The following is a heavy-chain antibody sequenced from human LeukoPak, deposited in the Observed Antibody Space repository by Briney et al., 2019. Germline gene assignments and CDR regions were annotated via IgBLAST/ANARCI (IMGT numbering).Heavy chain of an antibody. CDR3: AKDRPNYYGSNGHYYKLNGDC. V-gene: IGHV3-30*02. Sequence: GGSLRLSCAASGFTFSSYGMHWVRQAPGKGLEWVAFIRYDGSNKYYADSVKGRFTISRDNSKNTLYLQMNGLRAEDTAVYYCAKDRPNYYGSNGHYYKLNGDCWGQGTLVTVSS. CDR2: IRYDGSNK. D-gene: IGHD3-22*01. J-gene: IGHJ4*02. CDR1: GFTFSSYG.